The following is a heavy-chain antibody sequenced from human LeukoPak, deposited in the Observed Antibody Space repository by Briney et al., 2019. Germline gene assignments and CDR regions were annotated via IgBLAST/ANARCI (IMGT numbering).Heavy chain of an antibody. CDR1: GFTFSSYA. Sequence: QPGGSLRLSCAASGFTFSSYAMSWVRQAPGKGLEWVSVISGSGGSTYYADSVKGRFTMSRDNSKNTVYLQMNSLRAEDTALYYCARNIGGVVVPSLNFWGQGTLVTVSS. CDR2: ISGSGGST. CDR3: ARNIGGVVVPSLNF. D-gene: IGHD2-2*01. J-gene: IGHJ4*02. V-gene: IGHV3-23*01.